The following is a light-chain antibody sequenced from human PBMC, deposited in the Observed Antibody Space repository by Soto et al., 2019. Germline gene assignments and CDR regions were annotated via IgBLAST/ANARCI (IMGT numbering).Light chain of an antibody. Sequence: QPVLTQPPSVSGAPGQRVTISCTGSSSNIGAGYDVHWYQQAPGTAPKLLVYGNNNRPSGVPDRFSGSKSGTSASLAITGLQADDEADYYCQAYDSSLSGRVFGTGTKLTVL. CDR2: GNN. J-gene: IGLJ1*01. V-gene: IGLV1-40*01. CDR3: QAYDSSLSGRV. CDR1: SSNIGAGYD.